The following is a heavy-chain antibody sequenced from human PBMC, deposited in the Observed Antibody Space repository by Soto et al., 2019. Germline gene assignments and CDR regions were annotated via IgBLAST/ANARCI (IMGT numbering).Heavy chain of an antibody. J-gene: IGHJ4*02. CDR3: AKVLGAYYFDH. Sequence: EVQLMESGGVLVQPGGSLRLSCVASGFTFSTYGMGWVRQAPGKGLEWVSVISASGGNTYYGDSVKGRFTISRDNSKNTLSLQMNSLRAEDTARYYCAKVLGAYYFDHWGQGTLVTVSS. V-gene: IGHV3-23*01. CDR2: ISASGGNT. CDR1: GFTFSTYG.